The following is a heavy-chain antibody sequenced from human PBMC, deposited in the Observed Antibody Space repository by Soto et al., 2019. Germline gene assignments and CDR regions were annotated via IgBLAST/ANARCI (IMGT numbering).Heavy chain of an antibody. CDR3: ALKVVTYYDN. J-gene: IGHJ4*02. CDR1: GYSFTSTY. D-gene: IGHD2-21*02. CDR2: INPAGGTT. V-gene: IGHV1-46*01. Sequence: QVQLVQSGAEVKKPGASVRISCRASGYSFTSTYVHWVRQAPGQGPEWMGIINPAGGTTYYAQNFQGRLNITSDTSPDTVFMDLNDLPSEDTAVYFCALKVVTYYDNWGQGTLLTVSS.